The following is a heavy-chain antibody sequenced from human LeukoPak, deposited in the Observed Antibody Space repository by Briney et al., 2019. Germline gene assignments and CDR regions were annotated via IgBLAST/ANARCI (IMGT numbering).Heavy chain of an antibody. J-gene: IGHJ4*02. CDR2: ISGSGGSI. CDR3: AKLGSEL. D-gene: IGHD6-19*01. Sequence: GGSLRLSCAASGFTFSRYAMNWVRQAPGKGLEWVSVISGSGGSIYYADSVKGRFTISRDNFKNTPYLQMNSLRAEDTAVYYCAKLGSELWGQGTLVTVSS. V-gene: IGHV3-23*01. CDR1: GFTFSRYA.